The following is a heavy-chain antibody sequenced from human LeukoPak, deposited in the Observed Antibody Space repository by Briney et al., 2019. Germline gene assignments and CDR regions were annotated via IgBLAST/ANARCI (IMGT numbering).Heavy chain of an antibody. CDR3: AKDRQQLANLDY. V-gene: IGHV3-23*01. J-gene: IGHJ4*02. CDR1: GFTFRTYG. CDR2: IGGSGDYT. Sequence: GGSLRLSCVASGFTFRTYGMSWVRQAPGKGLEWVSGIGGSGDYTYYADSVKGRFTISRDNSKSTLYLQMNSLRAEDTAVYYCAKDRQQLANLDYWGQGTLVTVS. D-gene: IGHD6-13*01.